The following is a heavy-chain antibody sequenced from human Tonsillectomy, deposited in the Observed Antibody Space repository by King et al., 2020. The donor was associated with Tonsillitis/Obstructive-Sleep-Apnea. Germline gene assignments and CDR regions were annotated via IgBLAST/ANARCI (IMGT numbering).Heavy chain of an antibody. V-gene: IGHV5-10-1*03. D-gene: IGHD2-2*01. CDR2: IDPIDSYT. J-gene: IGHJ6*02. CDR3: ARLSCSSTNCYYNYGMDV. Sequence: VQLVESGAEVKKPGESLRISCKGSGYSFTSYWFTWVRQMPGKGLEWMGRIDPIDSYTNYSPSFQGHVSISADKSIGTAYLQWSSLKASDTAMYYCARLSCSSTNCYYNYGMDVWGQGTTVTVSS. CDR1: GYSFTSYW.